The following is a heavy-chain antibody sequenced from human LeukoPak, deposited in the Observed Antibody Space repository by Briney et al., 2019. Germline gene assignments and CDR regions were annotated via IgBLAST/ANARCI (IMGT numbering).Heavy chain of an antibody. CDR2: IYYSGST. Sequence: AETLTLTCTVSGGSFSSHYWSWIRQPPGKGLEWIGNIYYSGSTNYNPALKSRVTISVDTSKNQFFLKLSSVTAADTAVYYCARTTVSTRTGGDNWFDPWGQGTLVTVSS. CDR1: GGSFSSHY. V-gene: IGHV4-59*11. CDR3: ARTTVSTRTGGDNWFDP. D-gene: IGHD4-17*01. J-gene: IGHJ5*02.